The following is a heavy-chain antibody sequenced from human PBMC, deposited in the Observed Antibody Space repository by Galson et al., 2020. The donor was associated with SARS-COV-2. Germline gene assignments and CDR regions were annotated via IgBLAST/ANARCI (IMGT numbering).Heavy chain of an antibody. J-gene: IGHJ6*02. Sequence: ASLKVSCTASGYTFTSYAMNWVRQAPGQGLAWIGRTNTNTGNPTYAKGFTGRFVFSLDTSVSTAYLQISSLKAEDTAVYYCARAQGGTMVTYYYYGMDVWGQGTTVTVSS. CDR3: ARAQGGTMVTYYYYGMDV. CDR1: GYTFTSYA. D-gene: IGHD3-10*01. V-gene: IGHV7-4-1*02. CDR2: TNTNTGNP.